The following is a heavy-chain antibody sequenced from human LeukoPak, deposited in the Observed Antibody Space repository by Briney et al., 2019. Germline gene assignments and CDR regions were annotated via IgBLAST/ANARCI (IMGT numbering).Heavy chain of an antibody. J-gene: IGHJ4*02. Sequence: ASVKVSCKASGYTFTDYYIHWVRQAPGQGLEWMGWINPNNGDTNYAQKFQGWVTMTRDTSINTAYMELRRLTSDDTAVYFRARAHTVLLGAGGYWGQGTLVTVSS. CDR1: GYTFTDYY. D-gene: IGHD1-26*01. V-gene: IGHV1-2*04. CDR3: ARAHTVLLGAGGY. CDR2: INPNNGDT.